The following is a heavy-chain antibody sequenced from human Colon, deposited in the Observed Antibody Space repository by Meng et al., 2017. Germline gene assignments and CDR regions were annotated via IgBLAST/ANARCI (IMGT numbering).Heavy chain of an antibody. Sequence: VQLRQGGAGLLKPSETLSLTCAVYGGSFSDYYLTWIRQPPGKGLEWVGEIHPSGSTYYSPSLQSRVTITLDTSKNQFSLTLSSMTAADTAVYYCARGVDWAKSGNFWDQGTLVTVSS. CDR2: IHPSGST. D-gene: IGHD3-9*01. CDR1: GGSFSDYY. J-gene: IGHJ4*02. V-gene: IGHV4-34*01. CDR3: ARGVDWAKSGNF.